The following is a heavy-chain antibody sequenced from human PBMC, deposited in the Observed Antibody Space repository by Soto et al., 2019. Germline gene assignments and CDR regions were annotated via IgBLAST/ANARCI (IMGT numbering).Heavy chain of an antibody. J-gene: IGHJ2*01. CDR2: IWYDGSNK. CDR3: FFFQAADGIRDCSTVSAFLLNRSSDL. D-gene: IGHD6-13*01. Sequence: KVLEWVAVIWYDGSNKYYADSVKGRFTISRDNSKNTMYLQMNSLRAEDTAVYYCFFFQAADGIRDCSTVSAFLLNRSSDL. V-gene: IGHV3-33*01.